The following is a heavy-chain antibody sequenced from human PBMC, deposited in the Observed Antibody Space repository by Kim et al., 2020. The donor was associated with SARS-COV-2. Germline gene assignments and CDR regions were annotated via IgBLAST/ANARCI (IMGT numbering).Heavy chain of an antibody. CDR3: AREWDF. Sequence: KEDGSKKHYVDSGKGRFTISRDKAKKSLYLQMSSLRADDTAVYFCAREWDFWGQGTLVTVSS. V-gene: IGHV3-7*03. J-gene: IGHJ4*02. D-gene: IGHD1-26*01. CDR2: KEDGSKK.